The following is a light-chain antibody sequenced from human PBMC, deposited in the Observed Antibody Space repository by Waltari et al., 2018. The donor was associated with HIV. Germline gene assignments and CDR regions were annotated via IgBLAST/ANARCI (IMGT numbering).Light chain of an antibody. CDR2: SSN. J-gene: IGLJ3*02. CDR3: LLSYGGRRPSWV. V-gene: IGLV7-43*01. CDR1: TGPVSTPSY. Sequence: VVTQKPSLTVSPGGTVTLTCASSTGPVSTPSYPSWFQQRPGQAPRPLIFSSNKRYAWTPEHFSGCLRSDKAALTVSSGQPEDEADYYCLLSYGGRRPSWVFGGGTKLTGL.